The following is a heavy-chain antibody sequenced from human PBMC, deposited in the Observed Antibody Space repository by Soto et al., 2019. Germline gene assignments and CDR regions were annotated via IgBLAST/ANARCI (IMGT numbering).Heavy chain of an antibody. CDR2: IYYSGST. Sequence: PSETLSLTCTVSGGSISSGGYYWSWIRQHPGKGLEWIGYIYYSGSTYYNPSLKSRLTMSVDTSKNQFSLKLSSVTAADTAVYYCASGRNWNYPTEDWGQGTLVTVSS. CDR1: GGSISSGGYY. V-gene: IGHV4-31*03. J-gene: IGHJ4*02. CDR3: ASGRNWNYPTED. D-gene: IGHD1-7*01.